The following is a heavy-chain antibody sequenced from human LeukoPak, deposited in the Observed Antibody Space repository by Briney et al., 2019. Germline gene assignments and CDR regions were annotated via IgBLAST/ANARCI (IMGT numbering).Heavy chain of an antibody. CDR2: IWYDGSNK. D-gene: IGHD6-19*01. Sequence: GGSLRLSCAASGFTFSSYGMHWVRQAPGKGLEWVAVIWYDGSNKYYADSVKGRFTIFRDNSKNPLYLQMNSLRAEDTAVYYCAREAYSSGWYYFDYWGQGTLITVSS. CDR1: GFTFSSYG. CDR3: AREAYSSGWYYFDY. J-gene: IGHJ4*02. V-gene: IGHV3-33*01.